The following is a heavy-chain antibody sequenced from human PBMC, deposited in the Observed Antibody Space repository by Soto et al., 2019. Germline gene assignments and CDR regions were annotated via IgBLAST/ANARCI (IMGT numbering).Heavy chain of an antibody. CDR3: ARQGFGPLHGHVDV. V-gene: IGHV4-59*08. CDR1: GGSISSYY. CDR2: VHHSWAS. Sequence: QVQLQESGPGVVKPSETLSLSCTVSGGSISSYYWSWFRQSPGKRMEWIGYVHHSWASSYNPSLQSRVAISLDPSKSQFSPKVTSVTATDPAVYYCARQGFGPLHGHVDVWGQGTKVTVSS. J-gene: IGHJ6*02. D-gene: IGHD3-10*01.